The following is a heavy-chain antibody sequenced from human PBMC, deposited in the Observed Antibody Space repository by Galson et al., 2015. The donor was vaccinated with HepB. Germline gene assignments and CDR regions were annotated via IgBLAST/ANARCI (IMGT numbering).Heavy chain of an antibody. D-gene: IGHD2-15*01. CDR2: ISSGSSTI. CDR3: AGEGEEVGYCGGGSCYVFDY. CDR1: GFTFSSYS. Sequence: SLRLSCAASGFTFSSYSMHWVRQAPGKGLEWVSDISSGSSTIYYADSVKGRFTISRDNAKNSLYLQMNSLRDEDTAVYYCAGEGEEVGYCGGGSCYVFDYWGQRTLVTVSS. V-gene: IGHV3-48*02. J-gene: IGHJ4*02.